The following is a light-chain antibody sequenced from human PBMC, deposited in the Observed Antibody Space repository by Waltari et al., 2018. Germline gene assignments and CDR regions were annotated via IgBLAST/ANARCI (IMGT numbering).Light chain of an antibody. CDR3: SSYTSSSSYV. Sequence: QSALTQPASVSGSPGQSITISCPGTSSDVGGYNYVPWYQQPPGKAPNLMIYDVSNRPSGVSNRVSGSKSGNTASLTISGLQAEDEADYYCSSYTSSSSYVFGTGTKVTVL. CDR1: SSDVGGYNY. V-gene: IGLV2-14*01. CDR2: DVS. J-gene: IGLJ1*01.